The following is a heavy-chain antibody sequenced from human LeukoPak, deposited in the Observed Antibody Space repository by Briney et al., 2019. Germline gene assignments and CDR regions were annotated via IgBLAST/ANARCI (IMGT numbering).Heavy chain of an antibody. CDR1: GFTFSSYG. CDR3: AKDSTGLSMDV. D-gene: IGHD1-1*01. J-gene: IGHJ6*02. CDR2: ISYDGSNK. Sequence: QAGGSLRLSCAAPGFTFSSYGMHWVRQAPGKGLEWVAVISYDGSNKYYADSVKGRFTISRDNSKNTLYLQMNSLKAEDTAVYYCAKDSTGLSMDVWGQGTTVTVSS. V-gene: IGHV3-30*18.